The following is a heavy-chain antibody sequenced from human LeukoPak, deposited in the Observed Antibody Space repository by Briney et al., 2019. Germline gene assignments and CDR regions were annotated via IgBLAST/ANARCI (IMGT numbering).Heavy chain of an antibody. CDR3: AAGAMAFIDY. D-gene: IGHD5-18*01. Sequence: WFCRAPGKGLEWAGLTQGKTHRGTTEDAASVKGRSTISRDDSKIFAYLQMNSLRAEDTAVYYCAAGAMAFIDYWGQGTLVTVSS. CDR2: TQGKTHRGTT. J-gene: IGHJ4*02. V-gene: IGHV3-49*03.